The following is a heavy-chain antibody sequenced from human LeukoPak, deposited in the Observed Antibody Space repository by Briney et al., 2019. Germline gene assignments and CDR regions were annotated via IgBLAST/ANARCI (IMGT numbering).Heavy chain of an antibody. CDR2: IRYDGSNK. CDR1: GFTFSDYY. Sequence: GGSLRLSCAASGFTFSDYYMSWIRQAPGKGLEWVAFIRYDGSNKYYADSVKGRFTISRDNSKNTLYLQMNSLRAEDTAVYYCAKGLAEMASADAFDIWGQGTMVTVSS. J-gene: IGHJ3*02. V-gene: IGHV3-30*02. D-gene: IGHD5-24*01. CDR3: AKGLAEMASADAFDI.